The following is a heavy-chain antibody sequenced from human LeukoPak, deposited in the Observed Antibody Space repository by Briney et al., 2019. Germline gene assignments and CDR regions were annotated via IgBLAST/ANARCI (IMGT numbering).Heavy chain of an antibody. V-gene: IGHV4-39*01. D-gene: IGHD6-13*01. CDR2: IYYSGST. CDR1: GGSISSSSYY. CDR3: ARRPGTRSDAFDI. J-gene: IGHJ3*02. Sequence: ETLSLTCTVSGGSISSSSYYWGWIRQPPGKGLEWIGSIYYSGSTYYNPSLKSRVTISVGTSKNQFSLKLSSVTAADTAVYYCARRPGTRSDAFDIWGQGTMVTVSS.